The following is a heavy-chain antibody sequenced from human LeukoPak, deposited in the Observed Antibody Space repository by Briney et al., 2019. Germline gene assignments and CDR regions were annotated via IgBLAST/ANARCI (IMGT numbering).Heavy chain of an antibody. V-gene: IGHV5-51*01. CDR1: EYSFTSYW. D-gene: IGHD5-12*01. CDR3: ARRPKSGYTGYESDY. Sequence: GESLKISCKGSEYSFTSYWIAWVRQMPGKGLEWVGIIYPADSTAKYSPSFQGQVTISVDKSISTAYLQWSRLEASDTAVFYCARRPKSGYTGYESDYWGQGTLVTVSS. J-gene: IGHJ4*02. CDR2: IYPADSTA.